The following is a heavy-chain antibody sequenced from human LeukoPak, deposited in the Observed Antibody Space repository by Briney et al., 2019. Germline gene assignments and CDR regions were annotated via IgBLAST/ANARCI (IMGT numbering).Heavy chain of an antibody. J-gene: IGHJ3*02. D-gene: IGHD1-26*01. V-gene: IGHV3-48*02. CDR3: ARDIDHAFDI. CDR2: IISSTSTI. Sequence: PGGSLRLSCAASGFTFSTYSMNWVRQAPGKGLEWISYIISSTSTISYADSVKGRFTISRDNAKNSLYLQMNSLRDEDTAVYYCARDIDHAFDIWGQGTMVTVSS. CDR1: GFTFSTYS.